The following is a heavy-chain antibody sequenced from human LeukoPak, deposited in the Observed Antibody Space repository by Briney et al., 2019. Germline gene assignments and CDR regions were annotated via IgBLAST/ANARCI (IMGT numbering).Heavy chain of an antibody. V-gene: IGHV4-59*01. Sequence: SETLSLTCTVSGGFIGSVNWNWSWQPPRKGLGWGWNIYISVGTNYNPPPSSGVPLSVYTAKNQISLYLNSLTAADTALYYCSRGSVLLSMDVWGKGTTVTISS. D-gene: IGHD3-10*01. CDR2: IYISVGT. J-gene: IGHJ6*03. CDR1: GGFIGSVN. CDR3: SRGSVLLSMDV.